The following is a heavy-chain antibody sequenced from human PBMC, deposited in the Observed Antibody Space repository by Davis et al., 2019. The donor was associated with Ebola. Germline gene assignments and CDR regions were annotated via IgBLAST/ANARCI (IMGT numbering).Heavy chain of an antibody. CDR1: GFTFSSYW. CDR3: ARDRRSAANFDY. D-gene: IGHD2-2*01. J-gene: IGHJ4*02. CDR2: INSDGSST. V-gene: IGHV3-74*01. Sequence: GESLKISCAASGFTFSSYWMHWVRQAPGKGLVWVSRINSDGSSTSYADSVKGRFTISRDNAKNTLYLQMNSLRAEDTAVYYCARDRRSAANFDYWGQGTLVTVSS.